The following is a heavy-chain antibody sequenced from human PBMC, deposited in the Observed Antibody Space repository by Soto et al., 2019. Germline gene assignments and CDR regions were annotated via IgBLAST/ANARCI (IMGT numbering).Heavy chain of an antibody. J-gene: IGHJ6*02. D-gene: IGHD3-10*01. CDR1: GYTFTSYG. V-gene: IGHV1-18*04. CDR2: ISAYNGNT. Sequence: ASVKVSCKASGYTFTSYGISWVRQAPGQGLEWMGWISAYNGNTNYAQKLQGRVTMTTDTSTSTAYMELRSLRSDDTAVYYCARVRMVRGVMGGYYGMDVWGQGTTVTVSS. CDR3: ARVRMVRGVMGGYYGMDV.